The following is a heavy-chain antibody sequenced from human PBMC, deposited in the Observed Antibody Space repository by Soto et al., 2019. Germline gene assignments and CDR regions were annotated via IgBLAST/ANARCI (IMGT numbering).Heavy chain of an antibody. D-gene: IGHD6-6*01. CDR2: ISAYNGNT. Sequence: QVQLVQSGAEVKKPGASVKVSCKASGYTFTSYGISWVRQAPGQGLEWMGWISAYNGNTNYAQKLQGRVTMTTDTSTSTAYMELRSLRSDDTAVYYCAGPEPLDGIYYYGMDVWGQGTTVTVSS. J-gene: IGHJ6*02. CDR3: AGPEPLDGIYYYGMDV. CDR1: GYTFTSYG. V-gene: IGHV1-18*01.